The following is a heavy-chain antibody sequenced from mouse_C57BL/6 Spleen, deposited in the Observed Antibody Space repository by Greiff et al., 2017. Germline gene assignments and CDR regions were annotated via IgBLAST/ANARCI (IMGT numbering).Heavy chain of an antibody. V-gene: IGHV1-64*01. Sequence: QVQLQQPGAELVKPGASVKLSCKASGYTFTSYWMHWVKQRPGQGLEWIGMIHPNSGSTNYNEKFKSKATLTVDKSSSTAYMQLSSLTSEDSAVYYCARHGYYENFDYWGQGTTLTVSS. J-gene: IGHJ2*01. CDR2: IHPNSGST. D-gene: IGHD2-3*01. CDR1: GYTFTSYW. CDR3: ARHGYYENFDY.